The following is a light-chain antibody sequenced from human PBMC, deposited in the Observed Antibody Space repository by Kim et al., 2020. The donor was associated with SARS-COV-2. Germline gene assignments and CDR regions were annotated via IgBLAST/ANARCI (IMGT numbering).Light chain of an antibody. V-gene: IGLV1-40*01. CDR3: QSYDNTLSSRYV. Sequence: RITISCTGSSCNIGATYDVHCYQLVPGTAPKLLIHGNNNRPSGVPDRFSASRSGTSASLTITGLQAGDEADYYCQSYDNTLSSRYVFGTGTKVTVL. CDR1: SCNIGATYD. J-gene: IGLJ1*01. CDR2: GNN.